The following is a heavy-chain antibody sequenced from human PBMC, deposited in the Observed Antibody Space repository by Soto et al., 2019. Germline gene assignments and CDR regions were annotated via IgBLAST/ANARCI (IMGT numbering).Heavy chain of an antibody. J-gene: IGHJ6*02. Sequence: QVQLQESGPGLVKPSETLSLTCTVSGGSISSYYWSWIRQPPGKGLEWIGYIYYSGSSNYNPSLKRRVIISVDTSKNQCSLKLSSVTAADTAVYFCARDHGLYDFWSGPTYYYYGMDVWGQGTTVTVSS. CDR3: ARDHGLYDFWSGPTYYYYGMDV. D-gene: IGHD3-3*01. CDR2: IYYSGSS. CDR1: GGSISSYY. V-gene: IGHV4-59*01.